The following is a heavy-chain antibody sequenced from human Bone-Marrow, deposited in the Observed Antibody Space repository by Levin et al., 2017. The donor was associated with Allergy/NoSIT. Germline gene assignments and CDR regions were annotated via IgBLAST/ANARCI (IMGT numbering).Heavy chain of an antibody. Sequence: QSGGSLRLSCAASGLTFSSFAMSWVRQAPGKGLEWVSAITGSGGRTFYADSVKGRFTISRDNFKNTMYLQMNSLRAEDTAVYYCAKMKGSGTSQHYGMDVWGQGTTVTVSS. V-gene: IGHV3-23*01. D-gene: IGHD3-10*01. CDR1: GLTFSSFA. CDR3: AKMKGSGTSQHYGMDV. CDR2: ITGSGGRT. J-gene: IGHJ6*02.